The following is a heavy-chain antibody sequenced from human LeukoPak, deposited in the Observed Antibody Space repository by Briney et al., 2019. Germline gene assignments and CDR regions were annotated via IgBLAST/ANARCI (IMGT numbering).Heavy chain of an antibody. CDR2: IYHSGNT. V-gene: IGHV4-4*02. J-gene: IGHJ4*02. CDR1: GGSISSGNW. Sequence: SETLSLTCAVSGGSISSGNWWSWVRQPPGKGLEWIGEIYHSGNTNYNPSLKSRVTISVDKSKNQFSLRLSSVTAADTAVYYCARGHDSRGYYYAFGTWLFDYWGQGTLVTVSS. CDR3: ARGHDSRGYYYAFGTWLFDY. D-gene: IGHD3-22*01.